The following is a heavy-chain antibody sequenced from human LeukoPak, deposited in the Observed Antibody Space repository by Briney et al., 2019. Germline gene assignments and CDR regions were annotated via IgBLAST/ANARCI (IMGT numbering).Heavy chain of an antibody. CDR3: AREVGGIAAAGTPYYYYMDV. CDR2: ISAYNGNT. CDR1: GGTFSSYA. V-gene: IGHV1-18*01. D-gene: IGHD6-13*01. Sequence: ASVKVSCKASGGTFSSYAISWVRQAPGQGLEWMGWISAYNGNTNYAQKLQGRVTMTTDTSTSTAYMELRSLRSDDTAVYYCAREVGGIAAAGTPYYYYMDVWGKGTTVTVSS. J-gene: IGHJ6*03.